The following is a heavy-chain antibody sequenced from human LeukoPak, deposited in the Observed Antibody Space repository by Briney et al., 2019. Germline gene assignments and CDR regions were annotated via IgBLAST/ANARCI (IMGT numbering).Heavy chain of an antibody. V-gene: IGHV1-2*02. J-gene: IGHJ3*02. CDR1: GYTFTSYG. Sequence: ASVKVSCKASGYTFTSYGISWVRQAPGQGLEWMGWINPNSGGTNYAQKFQGRVTMTRDTSISTAYMELSRLRSDDTAVYYCAREPAGYCSGGSCYSDAFDIWGQGTMVTVSS. CDR3: AREPAGYCSGGSCYSDAFDI. CDR2: INPNSGGT. D-gene: IGHD2-15*01.